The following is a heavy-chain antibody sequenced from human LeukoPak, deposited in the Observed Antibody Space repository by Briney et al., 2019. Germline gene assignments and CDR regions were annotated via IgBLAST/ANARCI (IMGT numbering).Heavy chain of an antibody. D-gene: IGHD3-16*01. Sequence: SETLSLTCAVYGGSFSGYYWSWIRQPPGKGLEWIGEINHSGSTNYNPSLKSRVTISVDTSKNQFSLKLSSVTAADTAVYYCAGARRVRRFYFDYWGQGTLVTVSS. V-gene: IGHV4-34*01. J-gene: IGHJ4*02. CDR3: AGARRVRRFYFDY. CDR1: GGSFSGYY. CDR2: INHSGST.